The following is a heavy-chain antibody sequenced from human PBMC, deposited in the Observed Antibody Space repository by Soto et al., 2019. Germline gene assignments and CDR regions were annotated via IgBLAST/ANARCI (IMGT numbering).Heavy chain of an antibody. Sequence: ASVKVSCKASGYTFTSYDINWVRQATGQGFEYLGWMNPNSGNTGYVKKFQGRVTMTRDTSMSTAYMERSSLRSDDTAVYYCAREGGTYYYDSSGYYQPYYYYYGLAVWGQGTTVTVSS. CDR1: GYTFTSYD. CDR2: MNPNSGNT. V-gene: IGHV1-8*01. J-gene: IGHJ6*02. D-gene: IGHD3-22*01. CDR3: AREGGTYYYDSSGYYQPYYYYYGLAV.